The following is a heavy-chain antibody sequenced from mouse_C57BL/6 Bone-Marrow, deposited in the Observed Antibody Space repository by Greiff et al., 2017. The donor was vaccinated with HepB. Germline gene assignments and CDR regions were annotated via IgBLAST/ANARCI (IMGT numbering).Heavy chain of an antibody. CDR1: GFTFSSYA. Sequence: EVKVVDSGGGLVKPGGSLKLSCAASGFTFSSYAMSWVRQTPEKRLEWVATISDGGSYTYYPDNVKGRFTISRDNAKNNLYLQMSHLKSEDTAMYYCATRDGYYVWFAYWGQGTLVTVSA. D-gene: IGHD2-3*01. J-gene: IGHJ3*01. V-gene: IGHV5-4*03. CDR3: ATRDGYYVWFAY. CDR2: ISDGGSYT.